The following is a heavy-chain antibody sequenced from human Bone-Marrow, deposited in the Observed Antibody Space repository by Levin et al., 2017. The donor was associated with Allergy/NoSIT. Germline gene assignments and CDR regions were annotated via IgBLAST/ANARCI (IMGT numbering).Heavy chain of an antibody. CDR3: ARSDGLWSGWYNY. D-gene: IGHD6-19*01. J-gene: IGHJ4*02. V-gene: IGHV3-30-3*01. Sequence: PGGSLRLSCAASGFTFSSYAMHWVRQAPGKGLEWVAVISYDGSNKYYADSVKGRFTISRDNSKNTLYLQMNSLRAEDTAVYYCARSDGLWSGWYNYWGQGTLVTVSS. CDR1: GFTFSSYA. CDR2: ISYDGSNK.